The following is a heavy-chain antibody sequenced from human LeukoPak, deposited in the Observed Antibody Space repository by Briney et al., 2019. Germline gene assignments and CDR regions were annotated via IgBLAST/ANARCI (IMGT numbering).Heavy chain of an antibody. CDR3: ARDPRGYGNAKGDLYYFDY. D-gene: IGHD5-18*01. J-gene: IGHJ4*02. V-gene: IGHV3-30-3*01. CDR2: ISYDGSNK. Sequence: GGSLRLSCAASGFTFSSYAMHWVRQAPGRGLEWVAVISYDGSNKYYADSVKGRFTISRDNSKNTLYLQMNSLRAEDTAVYYCARDPRGYGNAKGDLYYFDYWGQGTLVTVSS. CDR1: GFTFSSYA.